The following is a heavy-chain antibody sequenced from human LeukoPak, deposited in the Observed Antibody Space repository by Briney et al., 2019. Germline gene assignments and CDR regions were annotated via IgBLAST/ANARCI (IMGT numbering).Heavy chain of an antibody. CDR1: GFTFTSYG. CDR2: IAYDGKTT. Sequence: PGGSLRLSCAASGFTFTSYGTHWVRQAPGKGLEWVAVIAYDGKTTYYADSVKGRFTISRDNSKNTLYLQMNSLRAEDTAVYYCAKSLDSSGYYDYWGQGTLVTVSS. D-gene: IGHD3-22*01. J-gene: IGHJ4*02. CDR3: AKSLDSSGYYDY. V-gene: IGHV3-30*18.